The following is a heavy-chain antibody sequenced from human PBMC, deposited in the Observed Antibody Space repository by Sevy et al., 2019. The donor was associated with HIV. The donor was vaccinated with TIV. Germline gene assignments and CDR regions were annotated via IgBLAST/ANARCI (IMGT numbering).Heavy chain of an antibody. D-gene: IGHD3-22*01. J-gene: IGHJ4*02. V-gene: IGHV3-23*01. CDR2: ISGSGGST. Sequence: GGSLRLSCAASGFTFSSYAMSWVRQAPGKGLEWVSAISGSGGSTYYADSVKGRFTISRDNSKNTLYLQMNSLRAEDTAVYYCAKDGIRYDSSGYYYVHDWLDYWGQGTLVTVSS. CDR3: AKDGIRYDSSGYYYVHDWLDY. CDR1: GFTFSSYA.